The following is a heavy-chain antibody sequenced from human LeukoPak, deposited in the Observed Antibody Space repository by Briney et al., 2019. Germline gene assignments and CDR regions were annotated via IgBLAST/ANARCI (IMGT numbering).Heavy chain of an antibody. J-gene: IGHJ4*02. CDR2: IYHSGST. V-gene: IGHV4-38-2*02. CDR1: GYSISSNYY. D-gene: IGHD3-10*01. Sequence: PETLSLTCTVSGYSISSNYYWGWFRQPPGKGLEWIGSIYHSGSTYYNPSLKSRVTISGDTSKNQFSLKLNSVTAADTAVYYCARISTYYYGYFDYWGQGTLVTVSS. CDR3: ARISTYYYGYFDY.